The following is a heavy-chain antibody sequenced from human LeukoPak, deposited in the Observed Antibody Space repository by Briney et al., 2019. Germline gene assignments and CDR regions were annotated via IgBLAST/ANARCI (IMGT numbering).Heavy chain of an antibody. CDR2: IWYDGSNK. D-gene: IGHD3-22*01. J-gene: IGHJ4*02. CDR3: AKDTPFHYDSSGYYATDY. V-gene: IGHV3-33*06. Sequence: GGSLRLSCGASGFTFSSYGMHWVRQAPGKGLEWVAVIWYDGSNKYYADSVKGRFTISRDNSKNTLYLQMNSLRAEDTAVYYCAKDTPFHYDSSGYYATDYWGQGTLVTVSS. CDR1: GFTFSSYG.